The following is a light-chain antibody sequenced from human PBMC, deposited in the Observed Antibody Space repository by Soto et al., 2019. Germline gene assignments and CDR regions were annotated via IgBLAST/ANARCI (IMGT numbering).Light chain of an antibody. CDR2: EVS. J-gene: IGLJ2*01. Sequence: QSALTQPASVSGSPGQLITISCTGTSSDVGAYNYVSWYQQYPGKAPKLMIYEVSDRPSGVSNRFSGSKSGNMASLTISGLQADDEADYYCSSYASSTTVIFGGGTKLTVL. CDR1: SSDVGAYNY. V-gene: IGLV2-14*01. CDR3: SSYASSTTVI.